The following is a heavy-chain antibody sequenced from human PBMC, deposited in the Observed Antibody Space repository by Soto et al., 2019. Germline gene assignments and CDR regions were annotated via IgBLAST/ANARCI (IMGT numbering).Heavy chain of an antibody. CDR3: ATSLSWNYGRRGYYFYY. Sequence: ASVEVSCKVSGYTLTELSMHWLRQAPGKGLEWMGGFDPEDGETIYAQKFQGRVTMTEDTSTDTAYMELSSLRSEDTAVYYCATSLSWNYGRRGYYFYYWGQGCLFTASS. CDR2: FDPEDGET. J-gene: IGHJ4*02. CDR1: GYTLTELS. V-gene: IGHV1-24*01. D-gene: IGHD1-7*01.